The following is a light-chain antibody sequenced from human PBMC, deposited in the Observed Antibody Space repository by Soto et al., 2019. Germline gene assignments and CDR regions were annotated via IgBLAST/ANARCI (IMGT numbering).Light chain of an antibody. CDR2: EDN. V-gene: IGLV6-57*04. CDR1: SGSIASNY. Sequence: NFMLTQPHSVSESPGKTVTISCTRSSGSIASNYVQWYQQRPGSAPTTVIYEDNQRPSWVPDRFSGSIDSSSNSASLTIAGLKTEDEADYYCQSYDSSNPVVFGGGTKVTVL. CDR3: QSYDSSNPVV. J-gene: IGLJ2*01.